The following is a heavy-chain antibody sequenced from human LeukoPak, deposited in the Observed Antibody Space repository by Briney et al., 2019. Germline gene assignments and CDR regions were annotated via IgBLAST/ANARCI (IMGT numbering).Heavy chain of an antibody. CDR1: GYTFTGYY. Sequence: ASVKVSCKASGYTFTGYYMHWVRQAPGQGLERMGWINPNSGGTNYAQKFQGRVTMTRDTSISTAYMELSRLRSDDTAVYYCACRGYYYDSSGFHLNYWGQGTLVTVSS. CDR2: INPNSGGT. J-gene: IGHJ4*02. V-gene: IGHV1-2*02. CDR3: ACRGYYYDSSGFHLNY. D-gene: IGHD3-22*01.